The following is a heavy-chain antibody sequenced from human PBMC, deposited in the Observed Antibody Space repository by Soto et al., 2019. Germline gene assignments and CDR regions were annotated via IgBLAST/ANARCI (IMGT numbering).Heavy chain of an antibody. CDR3: ARVSRIPVQGMDV. J-gene: IGHJ6*02. CDR1: GFTLSSFE. V-gene: IGHV3-48*03. Sequence: GGSLRLSCAVSGFTLSSFEMNWVRQAPGKGLGWVSYISSGGGTIYYADSVKGRFTISKDNAKNSLYLQMNSLRAEDTGVYYCARVSRIPVQGMDVWGQGTTVTVSS. D-gene: IGHD1-1*01. CDR2: ISSGGGTI.